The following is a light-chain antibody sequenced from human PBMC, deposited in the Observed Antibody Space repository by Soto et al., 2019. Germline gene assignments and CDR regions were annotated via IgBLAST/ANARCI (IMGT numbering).Light chain of an antibody. Sequence: DIQMTQSPSSLSASVQDRVTITSRASQSISSYSNCYQQQPGKAPKLLIYAPSILQSGVPSRVSGSGSGTDFTLPVSSLQPEDCGTYFCQQSYSTPRTFGHGTTVEVK. CDR2: APS. CDR3: QQSYSTPRT. CDR1: QSISSY. J-gene: IGKJ1*01. V-gene: IGKV1-39*01.